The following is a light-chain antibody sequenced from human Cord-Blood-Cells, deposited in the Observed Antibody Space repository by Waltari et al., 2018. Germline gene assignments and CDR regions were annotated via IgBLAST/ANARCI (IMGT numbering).Light chain of an antibody. CDR3: SSYTSSNPYV. CDR2: DVS. V-gene: IGLV2-14*03. CDR1: SSDVGGYNY. Sequence: QSPLPPPASVSGSPGQSITIPCTGTSSDVGGYNYVSWYQQHPGKAPKLMIYDVSNRPSGVSNRFSGSKSGNTASLTISGLQAEDEADYYCSSYTSSNPYVFGTGTKVTVL. J-gene: IGLJ1*01.